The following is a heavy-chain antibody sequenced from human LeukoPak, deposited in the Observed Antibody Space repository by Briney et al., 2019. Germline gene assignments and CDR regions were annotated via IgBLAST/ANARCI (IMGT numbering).Heavy chain of an antibody. CDR1: GYTFTSYG. CDR2: ISAYNGNT. CDR3: ARCSFGVLRLLEWSGTLDY. Sequence: ASVKVFCKASGYTFTSYGISGVRQAPGQGLEWMGWISAYNGNTNYAQKLQGRVTMTTDTSTSTAYMELRSLRSDDTAVYYCARCSFGVLRLLEWSGTLDYWGQGTLVTVSS. V-gene: IGHV1-18*01. J-gene: IGHJ4*02. D-gene: IGHD3-3*01.